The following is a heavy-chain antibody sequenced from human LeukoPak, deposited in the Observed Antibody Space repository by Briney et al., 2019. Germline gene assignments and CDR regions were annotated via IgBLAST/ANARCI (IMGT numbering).Heavy chain of an antibody. V-gene: IGHV4-39*07. CDR1: GGSISSSSYY. CDR2: IYYSGST. Sequence: SETLSLTCTVSGGSISSSSYYWGWIRQPPGKGLEWIGSIYYSGSTYYNPSLKSRVTISVDTSKNQFSLKLSSVTAADTAVYYCAREGGDSLSDYWGQGTLVTVSS. J-gene: IGHJ4*02. CDR3: AREGGDSLSDY. D-gene: IGHD2-21*02.